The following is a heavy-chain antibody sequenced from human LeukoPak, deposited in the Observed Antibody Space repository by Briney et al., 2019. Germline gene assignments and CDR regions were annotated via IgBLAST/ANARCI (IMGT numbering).Heavy chain of an antibody. Sequence: PSETLSLTCSVSGGYISSYYWSWIRQPPGKGLEWIGYVYYSGTTNYNPSLRSRVTISVDTFKNQFSLRLSSVTAADTAVYYCASTMIVSSYYFDYWGQGTLVTVSS. J-gene: IGHJ4*02. CDR3: ASTMIVSSYYFDY. CDR2: VYYSGTT. V-gene: IGHV4-59*12. CDR1: GGYISSYY. D-gene: IGHD3-22*01.